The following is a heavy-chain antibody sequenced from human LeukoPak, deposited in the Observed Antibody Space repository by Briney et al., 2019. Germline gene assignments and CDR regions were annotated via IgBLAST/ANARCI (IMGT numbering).Heavy chain of an antibody. CDR2: INPNSGGT. CDR1: GYTFTGYY. Sequence: ASVKVSCKASGYTFTGYYMHWVRQAPGQGLEWMGRINPNSGGTNYAQKFQGRVTMTRDTSISTAYMELSRLRSDDTAVYYCAREVYYYDSSGYSNWSDPWGQGTLVTVSS. D-gene: IGHD3-22*01. CDR3: AREVYYYDSSGYSNWSDP. V-gene: IGHV1-2*06. J-gene: IGHJ5*02.